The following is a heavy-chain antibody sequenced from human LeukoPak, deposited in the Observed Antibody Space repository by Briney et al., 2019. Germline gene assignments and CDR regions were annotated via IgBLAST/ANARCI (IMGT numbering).Heavy chain of an antibody. J-gene: IGHJ5*02. Sequence: SEALSLTCTVSGGSISNDHWTWIRQPPGKGLEWIARISYSGSTNYNPSLKSRVTISLDSSKNQFSLRLSSVTPADTAAYYCASLPIDSSTGTFGWFDPWGQGTLVTVSS. CDR3: ASLPIDSSTGTFGWFDP. V-gene: IGHV4-59*01. CDR2: ISYSGST. CDR1: GGSISNDH. D-gene: IGHD1-14*01.